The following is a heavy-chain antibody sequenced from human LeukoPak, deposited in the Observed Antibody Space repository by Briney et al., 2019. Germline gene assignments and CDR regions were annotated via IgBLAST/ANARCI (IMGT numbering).Heavy chain of an antibody. CDR1: GFTLSSYN. Sequence: PGRSLRLSCAASGFTLSSYNMNWVRQAPGKGLEWVSSISSTGTYIYYADSVKGRFTISRDNAKNSLDLQMNILRGEDTAVYFCARDQRWLQLPFDHWGQGTLVTVSS. CDR3: ARDQRWLQLPFDH. J-gene: IGHJ4*02. CDR2: ISSTGTYI. D-gene: IGHD5-24*01. V-gene: IGHV3-21*01.